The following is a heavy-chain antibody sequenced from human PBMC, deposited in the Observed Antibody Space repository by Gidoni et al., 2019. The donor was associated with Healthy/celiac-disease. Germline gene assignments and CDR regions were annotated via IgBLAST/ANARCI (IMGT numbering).Heavy chain of an antibody. CDR3: ARDIKNWNYRLGVPN. CDR2: ISSSSSYI. CDR1: GFTFSSYS. V-gene: IGHV3-21*01. Sequence: EVQLVESGGGLVKTGGSLRLSCAASGFTFSSYSMNWVRQAPGKGLEWVSSISSSSSYIYYADSVKGRFTISRDNAKNSLYLQMNSLRAEDTAVYYCARDIKNWNYRLGVPNWGQGTLVTVSS. J-gene: IGHJ4*02. D-gene: IGHD1-7*01.